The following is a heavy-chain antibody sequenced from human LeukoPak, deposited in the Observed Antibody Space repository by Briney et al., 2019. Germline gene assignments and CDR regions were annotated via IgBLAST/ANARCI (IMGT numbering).Heavy chain of an antibody. CDR3: AVAVAGTDLDY. Sequence: GASVKVSCKASGYTFTSYGISWVRQAPGQGLEWMGWISAYNGNTNYAQKLRGRVTMTTDTSTSTAYMELRSLRSDDTAVYYCAVAVAGTDLDYWGQGTLVTVSS. V-gene: IGHV1-18*01. CDR2: ISAYNGNT. J-gene: IGHJ4*02. CDR1: GYTFTSYG. D-gene: IGHD6-19*01.